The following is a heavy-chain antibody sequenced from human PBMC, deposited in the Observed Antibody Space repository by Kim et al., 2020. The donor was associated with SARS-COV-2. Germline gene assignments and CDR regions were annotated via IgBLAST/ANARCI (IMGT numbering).Heavy chain of an antibody. D-gene: IGHD6-13*01. CDR1: GFTFSSYE. CDR3: AREHSSSWSIYYYYGMDV. V-gene: IGHV3-48*03. J-gene: IGHJ6*02. Sequence: GGSLRLSCAASGFTFSSYEMNWVRQAPGKGLEWVSYISSGGSTIYYADSVKGRFTISRDNAKNSLYLQMNSLRAEDTAVYYCAREHSSSWSIYYYYGMDVWGQGTTVTVSS. CDR2: ISSGGSTI.